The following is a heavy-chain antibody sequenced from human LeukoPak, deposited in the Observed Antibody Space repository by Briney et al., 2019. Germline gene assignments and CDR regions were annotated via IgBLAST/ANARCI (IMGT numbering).Heavy chain of an antibody. V-gene: IGHV4-39*07. J-gene: IGHJ4*02. D-gene: IGHD2-2*01. Sequence: PSETLSLTCTVSGGSISSSSYYWGWIRQPPGKGLEWIGSIYYSGSTYYNPSLKSRLTISLDTSKNQFSLRLSSVTAADTAMYYCASREACSSTSCMGPPGDYWGQGTLVTVSS. CDR2: IYYSGST. CDR3: ASREACSSTSCMGPPGDY. CDR1: GGSISSSSYY.